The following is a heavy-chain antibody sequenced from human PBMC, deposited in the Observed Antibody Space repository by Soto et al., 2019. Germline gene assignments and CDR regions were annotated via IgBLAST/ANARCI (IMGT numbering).Heavy chain of an antibody. J-gene: IGHJ4*02. Sequence: EVQLLESGGGLVQPGGSLRLSCAASRFTFSNHAMAWVRQAPGKGLEWVSAISGSVGSTYYADSVKGRFTISRDNSENMLYLQMNSLRAEDTAVYYCVKDRTIAARNFDYWGQGTLVTVSS. D-gene: IGHD6-6*01. CDR3: VKDRTIAARNFDY. CDR2: ISGSVGST. CDR1: RFTFSNHA. V-gene: IGHV3-23*01.